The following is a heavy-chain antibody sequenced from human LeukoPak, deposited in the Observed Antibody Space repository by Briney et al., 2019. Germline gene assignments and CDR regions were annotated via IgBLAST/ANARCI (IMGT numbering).Heavy chain of an antibody. CDR2: INHSGST. CDR3: ARGTRGSSWYY. V-gene: IGHV4-34*01. J-gene: IGHJ4*02. CDR1: GGSISSYY. Sequence: SETLSLTCTVSGGSISSYYWSWIRQPPGKGLEWIGEINHSGSTNYNPSLKSRVTISVDTSKNQFSLKLSSVTAADTAVYYCARGTRGSSWYYWGQGTLVTVSS. D-gene: IGHD6-13*01.